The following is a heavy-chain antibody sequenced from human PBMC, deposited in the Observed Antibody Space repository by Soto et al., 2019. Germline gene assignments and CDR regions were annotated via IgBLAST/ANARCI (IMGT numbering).Heavy chain of an antibody. J-gene: IGHJ3*02. D-gene: IGHD3-16*01. CDR1: GFTFSSYA. V-gene: IGHV3-23*01. CDR2: ISGSGGST. Sequence: GGALRLSCAASGFTFSSYAMIWVRQPPGKGLGWVPAISGSGGSTYYADSVKGRFTISRDNSKNTLYLQMNSLRAEDTAVYYCAKDQDYVWGSSAFDIWGQGTMVTVSS. CDR3: AKDQDYVWGSSAFDI.